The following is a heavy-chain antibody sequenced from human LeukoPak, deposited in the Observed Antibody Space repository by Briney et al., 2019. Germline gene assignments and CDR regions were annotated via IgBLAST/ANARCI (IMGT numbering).Heavy chain of an antibody. V-gene: IGHV4-34*01. CDR2: INHSGST. D-gene: IGHD3-3*01. CDR1: GGSFSGYY. J-gene: IGHJ4*02. CDR3: ARGGVRFLEWLPRSRFDY. Sequence: NSSETLSLTCAVYGGSFSGYYWSWIRQPPGKGLEWIGEINHSGSTNYNPSLKSRVTISVDTSKNQFSLKLSSVTAADTAVYYCARGGVRFLEWLPRSRFDYWGQGTLVTVSS.